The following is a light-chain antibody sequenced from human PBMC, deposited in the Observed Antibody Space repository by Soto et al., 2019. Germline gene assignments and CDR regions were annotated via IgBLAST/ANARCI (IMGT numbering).Light chain of an antibody. CDR2: AAS. CDR3: QQYNTWPPIT. CDR1: QGISSY. Sequence: VIWMTHCPSLLSACTGDRVTITCRMSQGISSYLACYQQKPGKAPKLLIYAASSLQSGVPSRFSGSGSGTDFTLTISSLQSEDFAVYYCQQYNTWPPITFGQGTRLEIK. V-gene: IGKV1D-8*03. J-gene: IGKJ5*01.